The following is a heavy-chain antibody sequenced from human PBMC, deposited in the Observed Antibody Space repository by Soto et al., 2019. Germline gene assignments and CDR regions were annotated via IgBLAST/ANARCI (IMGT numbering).Heavy chain of an antibody. Sequence: SETLSLTXTVSGGSISSGGYYWSWIRQHPGKGLEWIGYIYYSGSTNYNPSLKSRLTISVDTSKNQFSLKLTSVTAADTAVYYCVRANYFDYWGQGTLVTVSS. V-gene: IGHV4-61*08. J-gene: IGHJ4*02. CDR2: IYYSGST. CDR1: GGSISSGGYY. CDR3: VRANYFDY.